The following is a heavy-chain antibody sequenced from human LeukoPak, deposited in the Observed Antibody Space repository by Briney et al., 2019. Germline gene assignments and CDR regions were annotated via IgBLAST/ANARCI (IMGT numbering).Heavy chain of an antibody. J-gene: IGHJ4*02. V-gene: IGHV3-53*01. CDR1: RFIVNSNY. Sequence: GGSLRLSCAASRFIVNSNYMNWVRQAPGTGLEWVSVLYSDDTTYYADSVKGRFTISRDNSKNTLYLQMSNLRAEDTAVYYCARGGGYYAIDYWGQGTLVTVSS. D-gene: IGHD1-26*01. CDR3: ARGGGYYAIDY. CDR2: LYSDDTT.